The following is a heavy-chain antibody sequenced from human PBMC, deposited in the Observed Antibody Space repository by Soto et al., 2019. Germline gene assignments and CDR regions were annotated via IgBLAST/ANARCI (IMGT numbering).Heavy chain of an antibody. D-gene: IGHD4-17*01. CDR2: IYHSGST. CDR3: ARVSLDYGDRPGGLDWFDP. CDR1: GGSISSSNW. V-gene: IGHV4-4*02. Sequence: QVQLQESGPGLVKPSGTLSLTCAVSGGSISSSNWWSWVRQPPGKGLEWIGEIYHSGSTNYNPSLKSRVTISVDKSKNQFSLKLSSVTAADTAVYYCARVSLDYGDRPGGLDWFDPWGQGTLVTVSS. J-gene: IGHJ5*02.